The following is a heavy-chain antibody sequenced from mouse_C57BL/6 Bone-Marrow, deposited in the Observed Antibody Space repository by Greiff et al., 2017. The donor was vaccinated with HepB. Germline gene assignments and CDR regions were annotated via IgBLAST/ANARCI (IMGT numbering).Heavy chain of an antibody. CDR3: ARDRPLLLGFAY. CDR1: GFTFSSYA. D-gene: IGHD2-10*01. V-gene: IGHV5-4*01. CDR2: ISDGGSYT. J-gene: IGHJ3*01. Sequence: VQLKESGGGLVKPGGSLKLSCAASGFTFSSYAMSWVRQTPEKRLEWVATISDGGSYTYYPDNVKGRFTISRDNAKNNLYLQMSHLKSEDTAMYYCARDRPLLLGFAYWGQGTLVTVSA.